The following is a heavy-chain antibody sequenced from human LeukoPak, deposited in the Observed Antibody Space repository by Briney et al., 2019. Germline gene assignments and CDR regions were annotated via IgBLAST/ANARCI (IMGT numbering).Heavy chain of an antibody. CDR3: AKDSAPSGSLGEDAFDI. Sequence: GGSLRLSCAASGFTFSSYAMSWVRQAPGKGLEWVSAISGSGGSTYYADSVKGRFTISRDNSKNTLYLQMNSLRAEDTAVYYCAKDSAPSGSLGEDAFDIWGQGTMVTVSS. D-gene: IGHD1-26*01. V-gene: IGHV3-23*01. CDR1: GFTFSSYA. J-gene: IGHJ3*02. CDR2: ISGSGGST.